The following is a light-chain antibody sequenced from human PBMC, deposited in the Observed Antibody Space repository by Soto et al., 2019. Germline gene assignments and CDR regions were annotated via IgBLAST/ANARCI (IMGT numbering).Light chain of an antibody. CDR2: AAS. CDR1: QSISSY. CDR3: QQSYSTPRT. V-gene: IGKV1-39*01. Sequence: IQMTQSPSSLCASVLYIFTITCRASQSISSYLNWYQQKPGKAPKLLIYAASSLQSGVPSRFSGSGSGTDFTLTISSLQPEDFATYYCQQSYSTPRTFGQGTKVDIK. J-gene: IGKJ1*01.